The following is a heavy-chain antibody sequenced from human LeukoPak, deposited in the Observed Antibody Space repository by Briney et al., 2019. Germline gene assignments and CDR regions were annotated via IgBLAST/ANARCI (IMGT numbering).Heavy chain of an antibody. CDR3: AIQPWRSGNNWYFDL. D-gene: IGHD4-23*01. CDR2: ISPNSGGT. V-gene: IGHV1-2*02. J-gene: IGHJ2*01. Sequence: ASVKVSCKASGYTFTAYYIHWVRQAPGQGLEWMGWISPNSGGTDYAQKFQGRVTMTRDTSISTTYVELSSLTSDDTAVYYCAIQPWRSGNNWYFDLWGRGTLVTVSS. CDR1: GYTFTAYY.